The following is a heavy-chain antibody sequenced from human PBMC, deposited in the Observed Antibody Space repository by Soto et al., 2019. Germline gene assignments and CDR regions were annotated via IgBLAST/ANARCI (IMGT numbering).Heavy chain of an antibody. D-gene: IGHD2-8*01. J-gene: IGHJ6*02. CDR3: AKDLGYCTNGICYKFHYYYGMDV. Sequence: SCAAAGVNFDDYARHWVRQAPGKGLEGVAAFTWNSGSIGYADSVKGRCTISRDNAKNSLYLQMNSLRAEDTALYYCAKDLGYCTNGICYKFHYYYGMDVWGQGTTVTVSS. CDR2: FTWNSGSI. V-gene: IGHV3-9*01. CDR1: GVNFDDYA.